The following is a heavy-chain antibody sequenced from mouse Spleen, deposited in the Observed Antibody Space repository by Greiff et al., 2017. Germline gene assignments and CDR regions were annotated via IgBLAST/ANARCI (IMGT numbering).Heavy chain of an antibody. J-gene: IGHJ1*01. Sequence: EVKLMESGGGLVKLGGSLKLSCAASGFTFSSYYMSWVRQTPEKRLEWVATISSGGGSTYYPDSVKGRFTISRDNAKNTLYLQMSSLNSEDTAVYYCARVGYYGSSRDWYFDVWGAGTTVTVSS. CDR2: ISSGGGST. CDR1: GFTFSSYY. CDR3: ARVGYYGSSRDWYFDV. V-gene: IGHV5-9*04. D-gene: IGHD1-1*01.